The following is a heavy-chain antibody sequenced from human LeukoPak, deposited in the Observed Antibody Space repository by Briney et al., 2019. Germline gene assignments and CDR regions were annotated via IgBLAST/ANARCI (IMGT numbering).Heavy chain of an antibody. CDR1: GGSISSYY. D-gene: IGHD6-13*01. J-gene: IGHJ3*02. Sequence: SETLSLTCTVSGGSISSYYWSWIRQPPGKGLAWIGYIYYSGSTNYNPSLKSRVTISVDTSKNQFSLKLSSVTAADTAVYYCARDRGEAAAAPDAFDIWGQGTMVTVSS. CDR2: IYYSGST. V-gene: IGHV4-59*01. CDR3: ARDRGEAAAAPDAFDI.